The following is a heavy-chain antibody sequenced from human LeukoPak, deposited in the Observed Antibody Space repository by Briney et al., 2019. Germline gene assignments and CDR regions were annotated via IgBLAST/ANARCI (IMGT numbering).Heavy chain of an antibody. J-gene: IGHJ5*02. Sequence: GASVKVCCKASGYTFIAYYMHWVRQAPGQGLEWMGWINPNSGGTNYAQKFQGRVTMTRDTSISTAYMDLSRLRSDDTAVYYCARGMGVLVPAATWFDPWGQGTLVTVSS. CDR2: INPNSGGT. V-gene: IGHV1-2*02. CDR1: GYTFIAYY. CDR3: ARGMGVLVPAATWFDP. D-gene: IGHD2-2*01.